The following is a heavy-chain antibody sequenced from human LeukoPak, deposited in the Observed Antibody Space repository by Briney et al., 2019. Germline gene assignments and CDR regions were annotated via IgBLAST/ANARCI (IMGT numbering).Heavy chain of an antibody. D-gene: IGHD5-12*01. CDR1: GFTFSSYA. CDR2: ISGSGGST. J-gene: IGHJ6*03. Sequence: GGSLRLSCAASGFTFSSYAMSWVRQAPGKGLEWVSAISGSGGSTYYADSVKGRFTISRDNSKNTLYLQMNSLRAEDTAVYYCAKGSGYDCSYHYYMDVWGKGTTVTVSS. CDR3: AKGSGYDCSYHYYMDV. V-gene: IGHV3-23*01.